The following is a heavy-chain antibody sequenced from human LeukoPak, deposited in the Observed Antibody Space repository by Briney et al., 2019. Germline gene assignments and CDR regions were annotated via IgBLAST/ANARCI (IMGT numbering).Heavy chain of an antibody. CDR3: ARAADGYNSTY. Sequence: SVKVSCKASGGTFSSYAISWVRQAPGQGLEWMGRIIPILGIANYAQKFQGRVTITADKSTSTAYMELSSLRSEDTAVYYCARAADGYNSTYWGQGTLVSVSS. D-gene: IGHD5-24*01. CDR1: GGTFSSYA. CDR2: IIPILGIA. V-gene: IGHV1-69*04. J-gene: IGHJ4*02.